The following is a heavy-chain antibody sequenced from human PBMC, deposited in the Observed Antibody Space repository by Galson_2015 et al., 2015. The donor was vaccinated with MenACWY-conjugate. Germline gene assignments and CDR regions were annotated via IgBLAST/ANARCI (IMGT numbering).Heavy chain of an antibody. CDR2: IGSSNYYI. D-gene: IGHD2-2*01. CDR1: GFSFRSYS. Sequence: SLRLSCAASGFSFRSYSMNWVRQAPGKGLEWASSIGSSNYYIYYADSVKGRFTISRDNAKNSLYLQMNSLRAEDTAVYYCASHEFSDIVVAPAATPHYYYYGMDVWGQGTTVTVSS. J-gene: IGHJ6*02. CDR3: ASHEFSDIVVAPAATPHYYYYGMDV. V-gene: IGHV3-21*04.